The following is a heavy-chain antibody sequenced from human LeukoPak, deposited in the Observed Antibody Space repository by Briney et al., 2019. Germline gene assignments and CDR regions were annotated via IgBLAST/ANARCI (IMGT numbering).Heavy chain of an antibody. CDR2: INPNSGGT. CDR3: ARDVGSGSRPIYGY. V-gene: IGHV1-2*02. Sequence: ASVKVSCKASGYTFTSYGISWVRQAPGQGLEWMGWINPNSGGTNYAQKFQGRVTMTRDTSISTAYMELSRLRSDDTAVYYCARDVGSGSRPIYGYWGQGTLVTVSS. CDR1: GYTFTSYG. D-gene: IGHD6-19*01. J-gene: IGHJ4*02.